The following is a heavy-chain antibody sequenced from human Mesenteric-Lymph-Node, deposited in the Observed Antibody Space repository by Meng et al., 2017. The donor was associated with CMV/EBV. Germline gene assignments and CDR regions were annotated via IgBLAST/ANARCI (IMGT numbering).Heavy chain of an antibody. CDR1: GYTFTGYY. V-gene: IGHV1-2*02. CDR2: INPNSGGT. J-gene: IGHJ4*02. Sequence: ASVKVSCKASGYTFTGYYMHWVRQAPGQGLEWMGWINPNSGGTNYAQKFQGRVTMTRDTSITTVYMELSRLRSDDTAVYYCARDFGFCGSAKCYPTTASGFDYWGQGTLVTVSS. CDR3: ARDFGFCGSAKCYPTTASGFDY. D-gene: IGHD2-2*01.